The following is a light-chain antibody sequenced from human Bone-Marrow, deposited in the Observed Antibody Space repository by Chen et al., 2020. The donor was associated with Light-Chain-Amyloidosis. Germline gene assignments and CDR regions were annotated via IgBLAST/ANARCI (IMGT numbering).Light chain of an antibody. CDR3: HQRINWPRT. Sequence: EVVLTQHPATLSLSPGERATLSCRASQSVSSYLAWYQQKPGQALRLLIYDASNRATGIPARFSGSGSGTDFTLTISSLVPEDFALYNCHQRINWPRTFGQGTKVEIK. V-gene: IGKV3-11*01. CDR1: QSVSSY. J-gene: IGKJ1*01. CDR2: DAS.